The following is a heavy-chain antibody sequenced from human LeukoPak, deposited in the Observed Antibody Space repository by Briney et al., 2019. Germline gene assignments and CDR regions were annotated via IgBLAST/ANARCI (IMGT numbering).Heavy chain of an antibody. D-gene: IGHD2-2*01. Sequence: PGGSLRLSCAASGFTFSSSGMHWVRQAPGKGLEWVAVISYDGSNKYYADSVKGRFTISRDNSKNTLYLQMNSLRAEDTAVYYCARAISCCRLMDVWGQGTTVTVSS. CDR1: GFTFSSSG. CDR2: ISYDGSNK. V-gene: IGHV3-30*03. J-gene: IGHJ6*02. CDR3: ARAISCCRLMDV.